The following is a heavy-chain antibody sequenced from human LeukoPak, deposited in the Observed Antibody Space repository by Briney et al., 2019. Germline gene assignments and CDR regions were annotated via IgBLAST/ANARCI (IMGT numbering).Heavy chain of an antibody. V-gene: IGHV3-30*02. CDR2: IRHDASSQ. D-gene: IGHD3-10*01. J-gene: IGHJ4*02. CDR3: AKDRLEFYGSARYYFDS. Sequence: GGSLRLSCAASGFSFSTYGMHWVRQAPGRGLEWVSFIRHDASSQYYADSVKGRFTISRDSSKDTLYLQMNSLRTEDTAVYFCAKDRLEFYGSARYYFDSWGQGSLVTVSS. CDR1: GFSFSTYG.